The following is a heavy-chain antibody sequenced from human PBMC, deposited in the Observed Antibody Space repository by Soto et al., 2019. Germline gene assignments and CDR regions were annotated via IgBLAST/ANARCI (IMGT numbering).Heavy chain of an antibody. V-gene: IGHV1-69*06. Sequence: QVQLVQSGAEVQKPGSSVKVSCKASGGTFSSYAISWVRQAPGQGLEWMGGIIPIFGTANYAQKFQGRVTITADKSTSTAYMELSSLRSEDTAVYYCAIRRITIFGVVIMSHYYGMDVWGQGTTVTVSS. D-gene: IGHD3-3*01. CDR3: AIRRITIFGVVIMSHYYGMDV. CDR1: GGTFSSYA. CDR2: IIPIFGTA. J-gene: IGHJ6*02.